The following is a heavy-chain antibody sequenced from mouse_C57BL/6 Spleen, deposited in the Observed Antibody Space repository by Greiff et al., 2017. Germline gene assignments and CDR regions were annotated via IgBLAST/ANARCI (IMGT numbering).Heavy chain of an antibody. Sequence: EVQLVESGGDLVKPGGSLKLSCAASGFTFSSYGMSWVRQTPDKRLEWVATISSGGSYTYYPDSVKGRFTISRDNAKNTLYLQMSSLKSEDTAMYYCARHRQYGSSYDWYFDVWGTGTTVTVSS. CDR1: GFTFSSYG. D-gene: IGHD1-1*01. CDR3: ARHRQYGSSYDWYFDV. J-gene: IGHJ1*03. V-gene: IGHV5-6*01. CDR2: ISSGGSYT.